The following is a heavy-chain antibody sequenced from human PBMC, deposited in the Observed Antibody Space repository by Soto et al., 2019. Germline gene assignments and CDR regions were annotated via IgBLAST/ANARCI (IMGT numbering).Heavy chain of an antibody. CDR3: ARDRSIAAPLGYYYGMDV. V-gene: IGHV1-18*01. CDR2: ISAYNGNT. D-gene: IGHD6-6*01. J-gene: IGHJ6*02. CDR1: GCTFTSYG. Sequence: GASEKVSCKASGCTFTSYGISWVRQAPGQGLEWMGWISAYNGNTNYAQKLQGRVTMTTDTSTSTAYMELRSLRSDDTAVYYCARDRSIAAPLGYYYGMDVWGQGTTVTVSS.